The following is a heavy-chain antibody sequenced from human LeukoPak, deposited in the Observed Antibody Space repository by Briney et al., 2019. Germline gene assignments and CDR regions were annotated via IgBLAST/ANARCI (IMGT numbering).Heavy chain of an antibody. D-gene: IGHD1-26*01. CDR3: AKGSREWELLDAFDI. J-gene: IGHJ3*02. Sequence: SGGSLRLSCAASGFTYSSYGMTWVRQAPGKGLEWVSGISGSGSRTDYADSVKGRFTISRDNAKNTLYLQMNSLRAEDTAAYYCAKGSREWELLDAFDIWAKGQWSPSLQ. V-gene: IGHV3-23*01. CDR2: ISGSGSRT. CDR1: GFTYSSYG.